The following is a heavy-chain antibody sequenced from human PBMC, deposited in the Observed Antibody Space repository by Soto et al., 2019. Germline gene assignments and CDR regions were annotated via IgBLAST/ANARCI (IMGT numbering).Heavy chain of an antibody. J-gene: IGHJ6*02. V-gene: IGHV4-30-4*08. D-gene: IGHD3-10*01. CDR3: VRVGGSGSYLPYYYYGMDV. CDR2: IYYSGST. CDR1: GGSISSGAYY. Sequence: SETLSLTCTVAGGSISSGAYYWIWIHQPPRKGRKWVGYIYYSGSTYYNPSLKSRVTISVDTSKNQFSLKLSSVTAADTAVYYCVRVGGSGSYLPYYYYGMDVWGQGTTVTVSS.